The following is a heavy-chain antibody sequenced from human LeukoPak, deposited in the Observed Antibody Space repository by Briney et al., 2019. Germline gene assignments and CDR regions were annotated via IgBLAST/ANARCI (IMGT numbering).Heavy chain of an antibody. Sequence: SVKVSCKASGGTFSSYAISWVRQAPGQGLEWRGGIIPIFGTANYAQKFQGRVTITADESTSTAYMELSSLRSEDTAVHYCARGRLRELEGDFDYWGQGTLVTVSS. D-gene: IGHD1-26*01. CDR2: IIPIFGTA. CDR1: GGTFSSYA. J-gene: IGHJ4*02. CDR3: ARGRLRELEGDFDY. V-gene: IGHV1-69*13.